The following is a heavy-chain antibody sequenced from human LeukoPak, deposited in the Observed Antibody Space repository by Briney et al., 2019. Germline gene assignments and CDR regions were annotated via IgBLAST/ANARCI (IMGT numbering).Heavy chain of an antibody. CDR3: ATALPKYQRKNDY. Sequence: GASVKVSCKVSGYTLTELSMHWVRQAPGKGLEWMGGFDTEDGETTYAQKFQGRVTMTEDTSTDTAYMELSSLRSEDTAVYYCATALPKYQRKNDYWGQGTLVTVSS. D-gene: IGHD2-2*01. V-gene: IGHV1-24*01. J-gene: IGHJ4*02. CDR1: GYTLTELS. CDR2: FDTEDGET.